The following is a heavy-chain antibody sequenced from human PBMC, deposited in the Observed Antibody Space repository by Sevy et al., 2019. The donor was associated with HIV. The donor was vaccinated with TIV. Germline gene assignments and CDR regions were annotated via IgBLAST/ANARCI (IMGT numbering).Heavy chain of an antibody. V-gene: IGHV4-59*01. CDR3: GRDNWGSIDY. J-gene: IGHJ4*02. CDR1: GGSLNTYG. CDR2: AYYNGGT. Sequence: SETLSLTCTVSGGSLNTYGWSWIRQPPGKGLEWIGYAYYNGGTNYNPSLKSRLTILVGTSERQFSLQLSAVNPAETAVYYCGRDNWGSIDYWGQGVLVTVSS. D-gene: IGHD7-27*01.